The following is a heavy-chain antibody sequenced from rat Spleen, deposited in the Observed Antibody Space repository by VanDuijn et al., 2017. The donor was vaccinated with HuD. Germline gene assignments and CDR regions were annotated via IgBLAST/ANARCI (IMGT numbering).Heavy chain of an antibody. Sequence: EVQLVESGGGLVQPERSLKLSCAASGFTFSTFAMAWVRQAPTKGLEWVASISYEGSSTYYGDSVKGRFTISRDNAKSTLYLQMDSLRSEDTATYYCARHNWEYYFDYWGQGVMVTVSS. CDR2: ISYEGSST. CDR1: GFTFSTFA. J-gene: IGHJ2*01. V-gene: IGHV5-29*01. D-gene: IGHD5-1*01. CDR3: ARHNWEYYFDY.